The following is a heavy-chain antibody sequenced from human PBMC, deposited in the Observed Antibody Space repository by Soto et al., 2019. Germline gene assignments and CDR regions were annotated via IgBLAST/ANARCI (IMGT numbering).Heavy chain of an antibody. Sequence: SLTCTVSGAYMRNDYYYWSWVRQNPGKDLEWIGHMHHSGRTHYNPSLKSRVAISVDTSKNQFSLYLNSVTAADTAVYYCARWVEVSLDYFDSWGQGTPVTVSS. J-gene: IGHJ4*02. CDR2: MHHSGRT. V-gene: IGHV4-31*03. D-gene: IGHD2-15*01. CDR3: ARWVEVSLDYFDS. CDR1: GAYMRNDYYY.